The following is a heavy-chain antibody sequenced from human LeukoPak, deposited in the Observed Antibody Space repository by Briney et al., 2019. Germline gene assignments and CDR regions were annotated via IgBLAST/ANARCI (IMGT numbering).Heavy chain of an antibody. D-gene: IGHD2-21*02. CDR3: ARDCGGDCYRAFDI. CDR2: ISYDGSNK. J-gene: IGHJ3*02. V-gene: IGHV3-30*04. CDR1: GFTFSSYA. Sequence: GGSLRLSCAASGFTFSSYAMHGVRQAPGKGLEWVAVISYDGSNKYYADSVKGRFTISRDNSKNTLYLQMNSLRAEDTAVYYCARDCGGDCYRAFDIWGQGTMVTVSS.